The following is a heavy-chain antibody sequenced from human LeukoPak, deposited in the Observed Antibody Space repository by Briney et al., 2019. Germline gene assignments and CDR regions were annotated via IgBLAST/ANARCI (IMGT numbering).Heavy chain of an antibody. CDR2: ILYSGTT. D-gene: IGHD5-18*01. CDR3: ARLPLDTAMVTDY. V-gene: IGHV4-39*01. J-gene: IGHJ4*02. Sequence: PSETLSLTCTVSGGSTSSSSYYWGWIRQPPGKGLERIGNILYSGTTYYNPSLQRRVAIAVDTPLNQFSLKLSSVTAADTAVYYCARLPLDTAMVTDYWGQGTLVTVSS. CDR1: GGSTSSSSYY.